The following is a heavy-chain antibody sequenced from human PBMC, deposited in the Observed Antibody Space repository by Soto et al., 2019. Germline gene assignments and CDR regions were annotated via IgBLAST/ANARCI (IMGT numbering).Heavy chain of an antibody. J-gene: IGHJ6*02. CDR1: GFTVSSNY. CDR2: IYSGGSR. Sequence: GGSLRLSCAASGFTVSSNYMSWVRQAPGKGLEWVSVIYSGGSRYYADSVKGRFTISRDNSKNTLYLQMNSLRAEDTAVYYCARDRLQRYYGMDVWGQGTTVTVSS. CDR3: ARDRLQRYYGMDV. D-gene: IGHD4-4*01. V-gene: IGHV3-53*01.